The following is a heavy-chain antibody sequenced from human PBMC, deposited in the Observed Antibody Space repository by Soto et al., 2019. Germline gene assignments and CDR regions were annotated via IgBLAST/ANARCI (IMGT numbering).Heavy chain of an antibody. V-gene: IGHV3-23*01. CDR3: AKYRWGATTVTSIN. J-gene: IGHJ1*01. CDR1: GFTFSSYP. D-gene: IGHD4-4*01. Sequence: EVQLLESGGDLVEPGGSLRLSCVGSGFTFSSYPMTWVRQAPGKGLEWVSAISGTSDMTYYANSVTGRFTISRDNSKNTLYLQVSSLRVEDTAIYYCAKYRWGATTVTSINWGRGTLVTVSS. CDR2: ISGTSDMT.